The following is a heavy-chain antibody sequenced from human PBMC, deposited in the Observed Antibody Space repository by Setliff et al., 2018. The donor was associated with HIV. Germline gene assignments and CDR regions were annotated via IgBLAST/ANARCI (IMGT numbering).Heavy chain of an antibody. J-gene: IGHJ4*02. V-gene: IGHV4-34*01. CDR3: TLTPVGAQTHVGIPMIDNF. CDR1: GGSFSNYY. D-gene: IGHD3-16*02. Sequence: PSETLSLTCAVFGGSFSNYYWSWFRQPPGKGLEFIAEIDHEGTTNYNPSLKSRATISVDTSKNHLSLKLTSMTAADTGVYFCTLTPVGAQTHVGIPMIDNFWGQGTLVTVSS. CDR2: IDHEGTT.